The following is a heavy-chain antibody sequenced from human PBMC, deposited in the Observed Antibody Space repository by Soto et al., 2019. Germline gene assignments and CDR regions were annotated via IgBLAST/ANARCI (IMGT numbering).Heavy chain of an antibody. CDR2: IYYTGAT. CDR1: SGSISTGNW. J-gene: IGHJ4*02. CDR3: ARFFSSGSGCMDYFVF. D-gene: IGHD6-25*01. Sequence: QVELQESGPRLVKSSGTLSLTCEVSSGSISTGNWWSWVRQPPGKGLEWIGEIYYTGATNYNPSFKSRVTMTIVKSKDQFSLILTSATAADTAVYYCARFFSSGSGCMDYFVFCGQGILVSVSS. V-gene: IGHV4-4*02.